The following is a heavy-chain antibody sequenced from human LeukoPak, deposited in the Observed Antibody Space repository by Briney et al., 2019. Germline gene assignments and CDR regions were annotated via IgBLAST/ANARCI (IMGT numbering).Heavy chain of an antibody. CDR3: ARGRFNYGWGMDV. J-gene: IGHJ6*02. CDR1: GFTFSSYG. CDR2: ISYDGSNK. Sequence: GRSLRLSCAASGFTFSSYGMHWVRQAPGKGLEWVAVISYDGSNKYYADSVKDRFIISRENAENSVYLQMNSLRDEDTAVYYCARGRFNYGWGMDVWGQGTTVIVSS. V-gene: IGHV3-30*03. D-gene: IGHD5-18*01.